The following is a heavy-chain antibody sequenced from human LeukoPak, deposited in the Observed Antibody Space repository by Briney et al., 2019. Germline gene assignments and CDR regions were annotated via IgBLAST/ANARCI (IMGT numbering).Heavy chain of an antibody. CDR2: ISGSGGST. V-gene: IGHV3-23*01. CDR1: GITFSSYA. Sequence: GGSLRLSCAASGITFSSYAMSWVRQAPGKGLEWVSAISGSGGSTYYADSVKGRFTISRDNSKNTLYLQMNSLRAGDTGVYYCAKDGGYSSSWPLDYWGQGTLVTVSS. D-gene: IGHD6-13*01. J-gene: IGHJ4*02. CDR3: AKDGGYSSSWPLDY.